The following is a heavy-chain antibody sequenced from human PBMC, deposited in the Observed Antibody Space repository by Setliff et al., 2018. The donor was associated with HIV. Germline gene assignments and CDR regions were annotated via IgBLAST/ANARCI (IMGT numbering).Heavy chain of an antibody. Sequence: PGGSLRLSCVTSGFTFTSHSMNWVRLRPGKGLEWVASISGSGTYTHYADSVRGRFTVSRDNAKNSLWLQLDSLKVKDTALYFCVRSLSGNSSTYYWAFDFWGQGAPVTVSS. V-gene: IGHV3-21*01. J-gene: IGHJ4*02. CDR3: VRSLSGNSSTYYWAFDF. CDR1: GFTFTSHS. CDR2: ISGSGTYT. D-gene: IGHD3-22*01.